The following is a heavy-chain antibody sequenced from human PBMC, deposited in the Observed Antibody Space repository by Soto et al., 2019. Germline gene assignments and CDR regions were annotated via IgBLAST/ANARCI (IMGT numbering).Heavy chain of an antibody. CDR1: GFTFSSYA. V-gene: IGHV3-23*01. D-gene: IGHD2-2*01. Sequence: GGSLRLSCAASGFTFSSYAMSWVRQAPGKGLEWVSAITDSGDDTYYIDSVKGRFTISRDNSKSTLYLQMNSLRAEDTAIYYWAKLGSSSWSPHYYFDYWGQGTLVTVSS. CDR3: AKLGSSSWSPHYYFDY. CDR2: ITDSGDDT. J-gene: IGHJ4*02.